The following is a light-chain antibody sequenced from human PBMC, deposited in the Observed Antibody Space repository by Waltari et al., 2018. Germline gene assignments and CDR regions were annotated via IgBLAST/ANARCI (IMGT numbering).Light chain of an antibody. J-gene: IGKJ1*01. Sequence: EIVSTQSPDTVSLSPGERATVSCRASQSVSGNFLAWYQHKPGQAPRLLMYDASTRLTGVPDRFSGSGSGTDFTLTISRLEPEDFAVYYCQEYGSSPSWTFGQGTKVELK. CDR1: QSVSGNF. CDR3: QEYGSSPSWT. CDR2: DAS. V-gene: IGKV3-20*01.